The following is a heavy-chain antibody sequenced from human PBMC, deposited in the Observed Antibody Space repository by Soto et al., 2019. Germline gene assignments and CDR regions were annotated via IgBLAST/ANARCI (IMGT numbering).Heavy chain of an antibody. CDR1: GFTVSSNY. J-gene: IGHJ6*03. V-gene: IGHV3-53*04. CDR3: AAGYCSGGSCSYYYYYMDV. Sequence: GSLRLSCAASGFTVSSNYMSWVRQAPGKGLEWVSVIYSGGSTYYADSVKGRFTISRHNSKNTLYLQMNSLRAEDTAVYYCAAGYCSGGSCSYYYYYMDVWGKGTTVTVSS. D-gene: IGHD2-15*01. CDR2: IYSGGST.